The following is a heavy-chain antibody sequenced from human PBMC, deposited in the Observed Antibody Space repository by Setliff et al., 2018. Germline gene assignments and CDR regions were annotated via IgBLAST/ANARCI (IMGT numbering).Heavy chain of an antibody. CDR1: GYSISSGYY. D-gene: IGHD3-3*01. J-gene: IGHJ4*02. Sequence: SETLSLTCAVSGYSISSGYYWGWIRQPPGKGLEWIGSIYYSGSTYYNPSLKSRVTISVDTSKNQFSLKLSSVTAADTAVYYCARRATYYNFWSGYYDYWGQGTLVTVSS. CDR3: ARRATYYNFWSGYYDY. V-gene: IGHV4-38-2*01. CDR2: IYYSGST.